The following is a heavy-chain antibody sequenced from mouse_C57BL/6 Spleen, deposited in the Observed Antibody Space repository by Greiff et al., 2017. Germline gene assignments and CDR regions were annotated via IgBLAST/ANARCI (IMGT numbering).Heavy chain of an antibody. CDR2: INPYNGGT. D-gene: IGHD2-4*01. CDR3: ARGYDYDEYYFDY. CDR1: GYTFTDYY. V-gene: IGHV1-19*01. Sequence: VQLKESGPVLVKPGASVKMSCKASGYTFTDYYMNWVKQSHGKSLEWIGVINPYNGGTSYNQKFKGKATLTVDKSSSTAYMELNSLTSEDSAVYDCARGYDYDEYYFDYGGQGTTLTVSS. J-gene: IGHJ2*01.